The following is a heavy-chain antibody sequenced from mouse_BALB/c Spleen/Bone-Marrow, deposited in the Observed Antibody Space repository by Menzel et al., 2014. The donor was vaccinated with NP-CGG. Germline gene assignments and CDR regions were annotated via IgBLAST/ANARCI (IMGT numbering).Heavy chain of an antibody. CDR1: GYSFTSYW. V-gene: IGHV1-5*01. Sequence: EVKLMESGTVLARPGAFVKMSCKASGYSFTSYWMHWVKQRPGQGLEWIGAIYPGNSDTSYNQKFKGKAKLTAVTSASTAYMDLSSLTNEDSAVYYCTRYYYAYDAWFAYWGQGTLVTVSA. J-gene: IGHJ3*01. D-gene: IGHD1-2*01. CDR2: IYPGNSDT. CDR3: TRYYYAYDAWFAY.